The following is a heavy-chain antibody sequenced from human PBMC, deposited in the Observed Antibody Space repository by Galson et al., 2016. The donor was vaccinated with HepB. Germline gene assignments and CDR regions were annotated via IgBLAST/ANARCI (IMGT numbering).Heavy chain of an antibody. CDR2: ISQDANQK. J-gene: IGHJ4*02. CDR3: AKDMSWIQLCLDY. D-gene: IGHD5-18*01. CDR1: GFPLDTYW. V-gene: IGHV3-7*01. Sequence: SLRLSCAASGFPLDTYWMIWVRQAPGMGLEWVASISQDANQKSYVDSVKGRFTISRDKSKNTLYMQMNRLRAEETAIYYCAKDMSWIQLCLDYWGQGTLVTVSS.